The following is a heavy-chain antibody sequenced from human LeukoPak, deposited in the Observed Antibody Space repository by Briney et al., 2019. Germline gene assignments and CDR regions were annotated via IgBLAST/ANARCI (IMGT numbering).Heavy chain of an antibody. CDR1: GGSISPYF. CDR3: ARDDYRGVTNFDP. Sequence: PSETLSLTCTVSGGSISPYFWSWIRQPPGKGLEWIGYISYTGSTNYSPSLKSRVTISVDTSKNQFSLQLTSVTAADTAVYYRARDDYRGVTNFDPWGQGTLVTVSS. D-gene: IGHD3-10*01. CDR2: ISYTGST. V-gene: IGHV4-59*01. J-gene: IGHJ5*02.